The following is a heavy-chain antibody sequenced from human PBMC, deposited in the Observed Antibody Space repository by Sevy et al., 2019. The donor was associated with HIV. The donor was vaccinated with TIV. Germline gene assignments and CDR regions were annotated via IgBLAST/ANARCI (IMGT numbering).Heavy chain of an antibody. V-gene: IGHV4-4*02. D-gene: IGHD3-3*01. Sequence: SETLSLTCAVSGGSISSSNWWSWVRQPPGKGLEWIGEIYHSGSTNYNPSLKSRVNISVDKSKNQFSLKLGSVTAADTAVYYCARRITIFGVVSVGWFDPWGQGTLVTVSS. J-gene: IGHJ5*02. CDR1: GGSISSSNW. CDR2: IYHSGST. CDR3: ARRITIFGVVSVGWFDP.